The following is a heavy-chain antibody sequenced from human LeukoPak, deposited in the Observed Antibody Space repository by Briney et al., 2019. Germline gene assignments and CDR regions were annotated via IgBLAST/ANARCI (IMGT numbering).Heavy chain of an antibody. J-gene: IGHJ4*02. CDR2: ISSDGRNI. CDR1: GITFTIAG. CDR3: AKDKGNRYFDY. D-gene: IGHD3-16*02. V-gene: IGHV3-30*18. Sequence: PGTSLRLSCAASGITFTIAGMHWVRQVPGKGPEWVAVISSDGRNIYYADSVKGRFIISRDTSRNILFLQMSGLRADDTAIYYCAKDKGNRYFDYWGQGTLVTISS.